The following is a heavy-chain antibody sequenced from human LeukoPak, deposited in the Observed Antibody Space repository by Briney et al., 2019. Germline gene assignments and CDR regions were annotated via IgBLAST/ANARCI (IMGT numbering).Heavy chain of an antibody. CDR1: GGSISSGSYY. CDR2: IYTSGST. V-gene: IGHV4-61*02. Sequence: PSETLSLTCTVSGGSISSGSYYWSWIRQPAGKGLEWIGRIYTSGSTNYNPSLKSRVTISVDTSKNQFSLKLSSVTAADTAVYYCARHPLTPAPPRYCSSTSCQYYYMDVWGKGTTVTVSS. CDR3: ARHPLTPAPPRYCSSTSCQYYYMDV. D-gene: IGHD2-2*01. J-gene: IGHJ6*03.